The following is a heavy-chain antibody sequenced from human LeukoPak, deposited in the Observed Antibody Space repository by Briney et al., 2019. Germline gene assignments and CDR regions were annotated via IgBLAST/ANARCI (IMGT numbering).Heavy chain of an antibody. D-gene: IGHD3-22*01. J-gene: IGHJ6*03. CDR2: IYTSGST. CDR3: RGSGYSDYYYYMDV. Sequence: SETLSLTCTVSGGSIGSGSYYWSWIRQPAGKGLEWIGRIYTSGSTNYNPSLKSRVTISVDTSKSQFSLKLSSVTAADTAVYYCRGSGYSDYYYYMDVWGKGTTVTVSS. CDR1: GGSIGSGSYY. V-gene: IGHV4-61*02.